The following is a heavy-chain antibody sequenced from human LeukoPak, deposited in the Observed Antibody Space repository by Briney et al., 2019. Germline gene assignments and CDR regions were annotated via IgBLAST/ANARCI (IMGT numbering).Heavy chain of an antibody. Sequence: RRASVKVSCKASGYTFTGYYMHWVRQAPGQGLEWMGWINPNSGGTNYAQKFQGRVTMTRDTSISTAYMELSRLRSDGTAVYYCARRSPGCSGGSCYSYYYYYMDVWGKGTTVTVSS. CDR1: GYTFTGYY. J-gene: IGHJ6*03. V-gene: IGHV1-2*02. D-gene: IGHD2-15*01. CDR3: ARRSPGCSGGSCYSYYYYYMDV. CDR2: INPNSGGT.